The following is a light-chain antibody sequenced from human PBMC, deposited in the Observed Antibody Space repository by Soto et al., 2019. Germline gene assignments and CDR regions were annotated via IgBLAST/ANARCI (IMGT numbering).Light chain of an antibody. CDR3: CSYTTSSTYV. Sequence: QSVLTQPPSVSGSPGQSVAISCTGTSSDVGNYNHVSWYQQPPGTAPKLMIYEVSNRPSGVPDRFSGSKSGNTASLTISGLQAEDEADYYCCSYTTSSTYVFGTGTKVTVL. V-gene: IGLV2-18*02. J-gene: IGLJ1*01. CDR2: EVS. CDR1: SSDVGNYNH.